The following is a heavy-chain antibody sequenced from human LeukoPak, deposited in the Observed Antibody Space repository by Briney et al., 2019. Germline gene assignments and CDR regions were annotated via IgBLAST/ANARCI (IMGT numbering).Heavy chain of an antibody. CDR1: GFTFSNYW. CDR3: ARSTAGLDY. D-gene: IGHD1-1*01. V-gene: IGHV3-7*01. J-gene: IGHJ4*02. CDR2: IRQDGSEK. Sequence: GGSLRLSCAASGFTFSNYWMSWVRQAPGKGLGWVANIRQDGSEKYYVDSMRGRFTISRDNAKNSLYLQMSSLRAEDTAVYYCARSTAGLDYWGQGTLVTVSS.